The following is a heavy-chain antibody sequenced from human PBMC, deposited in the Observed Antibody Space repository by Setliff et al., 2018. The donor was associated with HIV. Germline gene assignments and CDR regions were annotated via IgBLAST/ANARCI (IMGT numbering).Heavy chain of an antibody. V-gene: IGHV4-59*11. CDR3: ARDGPLEGSYRYYYYYMDV. D-gene: IGHD3-10*01. CDR1: GGSISSHY. CDR2: IYYSGST. Sequence: SSETLSLTCTVSGGSISSHYWSWIRQPPGKGLEWIGYIYYSGSTNYNPSLKSRVTISVDTSKNQFSLKLSSVTAADTAVYYCARDGPLEGSYRYYYYYMDVWGKGTKVTVSS. J-gene: IGHJ6*03.